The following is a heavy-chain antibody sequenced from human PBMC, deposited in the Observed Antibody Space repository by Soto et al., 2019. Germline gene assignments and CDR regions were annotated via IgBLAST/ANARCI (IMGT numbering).Heavy chain of an antibody. J-gene: IGHJ6*02. Sequence: GGSLRLSCAASGFTFSGSAMSWVRRAPGEGLEWVSAITGGGGATYYADSVKGRFTISRDNSKNTLYMQMNSLRAEDTAAYYCAKDRSQHLYYYYGMDVWGQGTTVTVSS. CDR1: GFTFSGSA. CDR3: AKDRSQHLYYYYGMDV. CDR2: ITGGGGAT. V-gene: IGHV3-23*01.